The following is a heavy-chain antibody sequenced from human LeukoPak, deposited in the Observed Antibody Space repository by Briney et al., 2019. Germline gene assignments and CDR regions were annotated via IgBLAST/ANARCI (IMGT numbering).Heavy chain of an antibody. CDR1: GYTFTGYY. CDR3: ASVLRLGELSLNY. J-gene: IGHJ4*02. CDR2: INPNSGGT. D-gene: IGHD3-16*02. V-gene: IGHV1-2*02. Sequence: ASVKVSCKASGYTFTGYYMHWVRQAPGQGLEWMGWINPNSGGTNYAQKFQGRVTMTRDTSISTAYMELSSLRSEDTTVYYCASVLRLGELSLNYWGQGTLVTVSS.